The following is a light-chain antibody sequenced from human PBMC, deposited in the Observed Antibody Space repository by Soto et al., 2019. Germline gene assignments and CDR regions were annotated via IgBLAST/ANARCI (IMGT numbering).Light chain of an antibody. CDR2: GNS. CDR3: QSYDSSLSGVV. CDR1: SSNIGAGYD. V-gene: IGLV1-40*01. J-gene: IGLJ2*01. Sequence: QSVLTQPHSLSGAPGQRVTISCTGSSSNIGAGYDVHWYQQLPGTAPKLLIYGNSNRPSGVPDRFCGSKSGTSASLAITGLLAEAAADYYCQSYDSSLSGVVFGGGTELTVL.